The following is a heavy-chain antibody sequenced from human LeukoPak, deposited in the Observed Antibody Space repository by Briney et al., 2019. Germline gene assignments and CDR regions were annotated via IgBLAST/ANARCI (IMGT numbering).Heavy chain of an antibody. D-gene: IGHD2-15*01. V-gene: IGHV3-23*01. CDR1: GFTFTTYT. CDR2: ISGSGYST. Sequence: GGSLRLSCAASGFTFTTYTMTWVLQAPGKGLNWISSISGSGYSTFYSESVKGRFTISRDNSKNSVYLQMSNLTAGDTAVYFCATDSSSWNIFDNWGQGTLVTVSS. J-gene: IGHJ5*02. CDR3: ATDSSSWNIFDN.